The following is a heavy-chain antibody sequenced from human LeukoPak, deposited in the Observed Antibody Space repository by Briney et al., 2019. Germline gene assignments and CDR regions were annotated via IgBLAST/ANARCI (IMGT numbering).Heavy chain of an antibody. V-gene: IGHV1-69*06. Sequence: SVKVSCKASGGTFSSYAISWVRQAPGQGLEWMGGIIPIFGTAIYAQKFQGRVTMTEDTSTDTAYMELSSLRSEDTAVYYCATSPSYYGSTGLDYWGQGTLVTVSS. D-gene: IGHD3-10*01. CDR2: IIPIFGTA. CDR1: GGTFSSYA. J-gene: IGHJ4*02. CDR3: ATSPSYYGSTGLDY.